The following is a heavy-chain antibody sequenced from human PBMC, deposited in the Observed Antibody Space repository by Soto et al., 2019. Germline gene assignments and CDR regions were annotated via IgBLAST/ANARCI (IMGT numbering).Heavy chain of an antibody. D-gene: IGHD3-10*01. CDR2: IYYSGST. V-gene: IGHV4-39*02. J-gene: IGHJ6*02. CDR3: ATYGPRYYYYGMDV. Sequence: QLQLQESGPGLVKPSETLSLTCTVSGGSISSSSYYWGWIRQPPGKGLEWIGSIYYSGSTYYNPSLKSRVTISVDTSKNHFSLKLSSVTAADTAVYYCATYGPRYYYYGMDVWGQGTTVTVSS. CDR1: GGSISSSSYY.